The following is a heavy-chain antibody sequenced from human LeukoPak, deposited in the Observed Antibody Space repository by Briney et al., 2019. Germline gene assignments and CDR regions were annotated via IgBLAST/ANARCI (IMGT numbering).Heavy chain of an antibody. D-gene: IGHD2-2*01. Sequence: SQTLSLTCAISGDSVSSTSAAWTWVRQSPSRGLEWLGRTYYRSRWFNEYAVSVQSRIIINPDTSKNQFSLQLNSVTPEDTAVYYCARDLNAALDHWTRGTLVTVSS. CDR3: ARDLNAALDH. V-gene: IGHV6-1*01. CDR2: TYYRSRWFN. J-gene: IGHJ4*02. CDR1: GDSVSSTSAA.